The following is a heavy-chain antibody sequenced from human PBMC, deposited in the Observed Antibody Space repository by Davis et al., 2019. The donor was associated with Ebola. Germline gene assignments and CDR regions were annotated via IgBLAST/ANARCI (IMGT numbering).Heavy chain of an antibody. V-gene: IGHV4-59*01. CDR1: GGSITNYF. CDR2: IHYLGNT. D-gene: IGHD1-26*01. Sequence: MPSETLSPTCTVPGGSITNYFWSWIRQPPGKGLEWIGNIHYLGNTNYNPSLKSRVTMSVDTSKNQFSLKLSSVTAADTAVYYCARVGATTGVDYWGQGTLVTVSS. J-gene: IGHJ4*02. CDR3: ARVGATTGVDY.